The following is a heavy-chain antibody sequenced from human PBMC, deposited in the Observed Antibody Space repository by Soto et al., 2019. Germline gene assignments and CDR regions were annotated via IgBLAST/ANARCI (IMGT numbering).Heavy chain of an antibody. CDR2: IYWDDDK. CDR1: GFSLTTSGVG. D-gene: IGHD3-3*01. V-gene: IGHV2-5*02. J-gene: IGHJ4*02. Sequence: QITLNESGPTPVKPRQTLTLTCTFSGFSLTTSGVGVGWIRQSPGKAPELLALIYWDDDKRYSPSLKSRLTITKDTSKNQVVLTVADLDPADTATYYCAHRVLRTVFGLVTTTAIYFDFWGQGTPVAVSS. CDR3: AHRVLRTVFGLVTTTAIYFDF.